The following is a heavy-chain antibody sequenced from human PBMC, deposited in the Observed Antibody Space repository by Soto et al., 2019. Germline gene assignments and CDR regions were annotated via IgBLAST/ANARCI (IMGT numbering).Heavy chain of an antibody. CDR2: IRSKANSYAT. CDR1: GFTFSGSA. CDR3: TRQRAGAARDYYCGMDG. Sequence: GGSLRLSCAASGFTFSGSAVHWVRQASGKGLERVGRIRSKANSYATAYAASVKGRFTISRDDSKNTAYLQMNSLKTEDTAVYYCTRQRAGAARDYYCGMDGCGQVNRGT. J-gene: IGHJ6*01. D-gene: IGHD6-13*01. V-gene: IGHV3-73*01.